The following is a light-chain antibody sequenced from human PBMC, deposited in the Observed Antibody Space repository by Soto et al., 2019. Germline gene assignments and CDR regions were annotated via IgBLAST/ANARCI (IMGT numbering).Light chain of an antibody. CDR3: GAWDDSLSAV. V-gene: IGLV1-51*01. Sequence: SVLTQPPSVSAAPGQSVTISCSGSNSNIGNNYVSWYQQLPGTAPKLLIYDNNKRPSGIPDRFSGSKSGTSATLGITGLQTGDEADYYCGAWDDSLSAVFGGGTKVTVL. CDR1: NSNIGNNY. CDR2: DNN. J-gene: IGLJ2*01.